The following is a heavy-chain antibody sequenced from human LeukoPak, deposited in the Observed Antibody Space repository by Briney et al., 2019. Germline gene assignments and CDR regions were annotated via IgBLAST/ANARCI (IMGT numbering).Heavy chain of an antibody. Sequence: PGGSLRLSCAASGFTFSSYWMNWVRQAPGKGLEWVANIKKDGSETYYVDSVKGRFTISRDNAKNSLYLQMNSLRAEDTAMYYCARGRYSGTTYYFDYWGQGTLVTVSS. CDR1: GFTFSSYW. CDR3: ARGRYSGTTYYFDY. J-gene: IGHJ4*02. V-gene: IGHV3-7*03. D-gene: IGHD5-12*01. CDR2: IKKDGSET.